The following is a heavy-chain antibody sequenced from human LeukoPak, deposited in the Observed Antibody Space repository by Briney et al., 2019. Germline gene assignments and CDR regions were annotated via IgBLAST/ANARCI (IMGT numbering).Heavy chain of an antibody. CDR2: INSDGSEK. CDR3: ARSLISRGSGSYSSDY. D-gene: IGHD3-10*01. CDR1: GFPFTSHW. Sequence: PGGSLRLSCATSGFPFTSHWLSWFRQSPGRGLEWVAHINSDGSEKNYVDSVKGRFTTSRDNARNSLYLQMNSLRAEDTAVYYCARSLISRGSGSYSSDYWGQGTLVTVSS. J-gene: IGHJ4*02. V-gene: IGHV3-7*01.